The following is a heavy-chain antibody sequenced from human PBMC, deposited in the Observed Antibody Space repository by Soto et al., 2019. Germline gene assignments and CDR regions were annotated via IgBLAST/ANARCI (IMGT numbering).Heavy chain of an antibody. CDR3: ARDYGTFRRLAH. D-gene: IGHD1-1*01. CDR2: ISYDGSNK. J-gene: IGHJ4*02. Sequence: PGRSIRLSCTAAGFPFGNHGIRRASKSPVKGLEWVAVISYDGSNKYYADSVKGRFTISRDNSKNTLYLQMNSLRAEDTAVYYCARDYGTFRRLAHWGRGTMVAVSS. CDR1: GFPFGNHG. V-gene: IGHV3-30-3*01.